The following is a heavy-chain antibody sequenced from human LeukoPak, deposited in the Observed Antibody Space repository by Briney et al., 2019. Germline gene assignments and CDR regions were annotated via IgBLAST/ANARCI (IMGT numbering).Heavy chain of an antibody. CDR3: AKDLKSGVVVITTFPYY. CDR2: IYSGGST. V-gene: IGHV3-66*02. D-gene: IGHD3-22*01. CDR1: GFTVSSNY. Sequence: PGGSLRLSCAASGFTVSSNYMSWVRQAPGKGLEWVSVIYSGGSTYYADSVKGRFTISRDNSKNTLYLQMNSLRAEDTAVYYCAKDLKSGVVVITTFPYYWGQGTLVTVSS. J-gene: IGHJ4*02.